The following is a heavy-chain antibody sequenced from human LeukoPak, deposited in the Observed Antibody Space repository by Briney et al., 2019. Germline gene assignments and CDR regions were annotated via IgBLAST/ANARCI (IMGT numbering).Heavy chain of an antibody. J-gene: IGHJ4*02. CDR3: ASPGRWGEFDY. CDR2: ISGSGGST. V-gene: IGHV3-23*01. D-gene: IGHD3-16*01. CDR1: GFTFSSYA. Sequence: GGSLRLSCAASGFTFSSYAMSWVRQAPGKGLEWVSAISGSGGSTYYADSVKGRFAISRDNAKNSLYLQMNSLRAEDTAVYYCASPGRWGEFDYWGQGTLVTVSS.